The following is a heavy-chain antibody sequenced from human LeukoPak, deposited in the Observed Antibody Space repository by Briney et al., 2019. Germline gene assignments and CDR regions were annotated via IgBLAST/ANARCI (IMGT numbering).Heavy chain of an antibody. V-gene: IGHV4-38-2*02. D-gene: IGHD6-19*01. J-gene: IGHJ6*03. CDR3: ARDAWAVAGTDYYYYMDV. CDR2: IYHSGST. Sequence: SETLSLTCTVSGYSISSGYYWGWIRQPPGKGLEWIGSIYHSGSTYYNWSLKSRVTISVDTSKNQFSLRLSSVTAADTAVYYCARDAWAVAGTDYYYYMDVWGKGTTVTVSS. CDR1: GYSISSGYY.